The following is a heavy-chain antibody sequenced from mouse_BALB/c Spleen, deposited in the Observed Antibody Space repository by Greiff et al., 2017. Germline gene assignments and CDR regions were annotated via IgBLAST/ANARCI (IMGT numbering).Heavy chain of an antibody. V-gene: IGHV5-6-4*01. CDR2: ISSGGSYT. J-gene: IGHJ4*01. D-gene: IGHD2-4*01. CDR3: TRDGGLRQMDY. CDR1: GFTFSSYT. Sequence: EVHLVESGGGLVKPGGSLKLSCAASGFTFSSYTMSWVRQTPEKRLEWVATISSGGSYTYYPDSVKGRFTISRDNAKNTLYLQMSSLKSEDTAMYYCTRDGGLRQMDYWGQGTSVTVSS.